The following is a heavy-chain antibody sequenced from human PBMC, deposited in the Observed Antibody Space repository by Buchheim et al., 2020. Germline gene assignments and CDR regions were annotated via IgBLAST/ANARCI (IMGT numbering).Heavy chain of an antibody. CDR1: GGSISSSSYY. D-gene: IGHD6-13*01. J-gene: IGHJ6*02. V-gene: IGHV4-39*01. CDR2: IYYSGST. Sequence: QLQLQESGPGLVKPSETLSLTCTVSGGSISSSSYYWGWIRQPPGKGLEWIGSIYYSGSTYYNPSLKSRVTISVDTSKNQFSLKLSSVTAADTAVYYCARRSSWPYYYYGMDVWGQGTT. CDR3: ARRSSWPYYYYGMDV.